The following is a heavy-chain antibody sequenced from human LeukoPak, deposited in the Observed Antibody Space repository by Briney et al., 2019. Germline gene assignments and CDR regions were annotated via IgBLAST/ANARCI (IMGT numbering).Heavy chain of an antibody. V-gene: IGHV4-34*01. J-gene: IGHJ4*02. CDR2: INHSGST. D-gene: IGHD6-13*01. CDR1: GGSFSGYH. Sequence: SETLSLTCAVYGGSFSGYHWSWIRQPPGKGLEWIGEINHSGSTNYNPSLKSRVTISVDTSKNQFSLKLSSVTAADTAVYYCARGRYSSSWYRGGNFDYWGQGTLVTVSS. CDR3: ARGRYSSSWYRGGNFDY.